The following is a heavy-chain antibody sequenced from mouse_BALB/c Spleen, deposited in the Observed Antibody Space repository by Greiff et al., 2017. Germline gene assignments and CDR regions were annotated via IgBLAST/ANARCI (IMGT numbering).Heavy chain of an antibody. V-gene: IGHV1-80*01. D-gene: IGHD2-4*01. J-gene: IGHJ3*01. Sequence: QVHVKQSGAELVRPGSSVKISCKASGYAFSSYWMNWVKQRPGQGLEWIGQIYPGDGDTNYNGKFKGKATLTADKSSSTAYMQLSSLTSEDSAVYFCASESTIITTAWFAYWGQGTLVTVSA. CDR1: GYAFSSYW. CDR2: IYPGDGDT. CDR3: ASESTIITTAWFAY.